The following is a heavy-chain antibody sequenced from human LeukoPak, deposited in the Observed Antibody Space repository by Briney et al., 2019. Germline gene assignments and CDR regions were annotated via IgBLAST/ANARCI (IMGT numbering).Heavy chain of an antibody. CDR1: GFTFSSLW. CDR2: INSDGSST. V-gene: IGHV3-74*03. CDR3: ARVTREWLGPRVYYGMDV. J-gene: IGHJ6*02. Sequence: GGSLRLSCAASGFTFSSLWMHWVRQAPGKGLVWVSYINSDGSSTMYADSVKGRFTISRDNAKNSLYLQMNSLRAEDTAVYYCARVTREWLGPRVYYGMDVWGQGTTVTVSS. D-gene: IGHD6-19*01.